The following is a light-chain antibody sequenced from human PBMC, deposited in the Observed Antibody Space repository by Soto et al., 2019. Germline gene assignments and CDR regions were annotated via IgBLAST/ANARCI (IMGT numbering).Light chain of an antibody. CDR1: SSDVGGYNS. V-gene: IGLV2-14*01. J-gene: IGLJ1*01. CDR2: DVT. CDR3: SSFTSSMTNV. Sequence: QSALTQPASGSGSPGQSSSISCTGTSSDVGGYNSVSWYQQHPGKAPKLILYDVTDRPSGVSYRFSGSKSGNTASLTISGLQAADEADYFCSSFTSSMTNVFGSGTKVTVL.